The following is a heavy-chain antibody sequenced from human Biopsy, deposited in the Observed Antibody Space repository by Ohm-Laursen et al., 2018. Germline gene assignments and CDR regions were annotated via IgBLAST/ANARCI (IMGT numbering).Heavy chain of an antibody. V-gene: IGHV3-11*01. CDR3: ATAIDRRFDY. Sequence: GSLRLSCTASGFTFSDYYMSWIRQAPGKGLGFISYISSSSSTISYADSVKGRFTISRDNAKKSLYLQLNSLRAEDTAVYYCATAIDRRFDYWGQGTLVTVSS. D-gene: IGHD3-22*01. CDR1: GFTFSDYY. J-gene: IGHJ4*02. CDR2: ISSSSSTI.